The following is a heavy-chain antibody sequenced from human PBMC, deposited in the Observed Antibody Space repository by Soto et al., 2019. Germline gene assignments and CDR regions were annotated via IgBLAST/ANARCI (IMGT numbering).Heavy chain of an antibody. CDR1: SDSISSYY. CDR2: THYTGNT. J-gene: IGHJ4*02. V-gene: IGHV4-59*01. D-gene: IGHD3-22*01. Sequence: SETLSLTCFVSSDSISSYYWNWIRQPPGKGLEWIGYTHYTGNTNYNPSLRSRLTMSVDASQNQFSLKLNSVTAADTAVYYCARDFLQYDSSGCIDHRGKGTRGTASS. CDR3: ARDFLQYDSSGCIDH.